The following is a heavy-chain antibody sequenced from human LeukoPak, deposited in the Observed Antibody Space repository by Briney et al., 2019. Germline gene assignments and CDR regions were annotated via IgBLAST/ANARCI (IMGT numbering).Heavy chain of an antibody. J-gene: IGHJ4*02. V-gene: IGHV3-21*01. D-gene: IGHD4-23*01. Sequence: GGSLRLSCAASGFTFSSYSMNWVRQAPGKGLEWVSSISSSSSYIYYADSVKGRFSISRDNAKNSLYLRMNSLRAEDTAVYYCARVAAGYSVNYFDYWGQGTLVTVSS. CDR1: GFTFSSYS. CDR2: ISSSSSYI. CDR3: ARVAAGYSVNYFDY.